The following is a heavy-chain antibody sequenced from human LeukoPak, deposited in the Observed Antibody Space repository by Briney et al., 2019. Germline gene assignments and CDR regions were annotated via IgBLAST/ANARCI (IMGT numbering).Heavy chain of an antibody. CDR2: IYTSGST. D-gene: IGHD1-26*01. V-gene: IGHV4-4*09. J-gene: IGHJ4*02. CDR3: ARGDASGRPGIGFDF. CDR1: GGSISSYY. Sequence: SETLSLTWTVSGGSISSYYWSWIRQPPGKGLEWIGYIYTSGSTNYNPSLKSRVTISVDTSKNQFSLKLSSVTAADTAVYYCARGDASGRPGIGFDFWGQGTLVTVSS.